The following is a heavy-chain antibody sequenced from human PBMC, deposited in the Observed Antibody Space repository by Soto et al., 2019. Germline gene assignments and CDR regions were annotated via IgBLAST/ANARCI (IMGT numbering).Heavy chain of an antibody. J-gene: IGHJ6*02. CDR1: GFTFSSYG. CDR3: AREGVDIVVVPAAYGMDV. CDR2: IWYDGSNK. Sequence: PGXSLRLACAASGFTFSSYGMHWFRQAPVNGLEWVAVIWYDGSNKYYADSVKGRFTISRDNSKNTLYLQMNSLRAEDTAVYYCAREGVDIVVVPAAYGMDVWGQGTTVTVSS. D-gene: IGHD2-2*03. V-gene: IGHV3-33*01.